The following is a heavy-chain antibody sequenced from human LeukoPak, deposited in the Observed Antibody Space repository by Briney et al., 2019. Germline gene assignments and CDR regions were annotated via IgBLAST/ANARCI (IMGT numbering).Heavy chain of an antibody. J-gene: IGHJ4*02. D-gene: IGHD2-8*01. V-gene: IGHV3-49*03. Sequence: GGSLRLSCTASGFTFGGYAMSWFRQAPGKGLEWVGFIRSKTYGETTEYAASVQGRFTISRDDSKSIAYLEMNSLKTEDTAVYYCTRGNGVCFYWGQGTLVTVSS. CDR1: GFTFGGYA. CDR3: TRGNGVCFY. CDR2: IRSKTYGETT.